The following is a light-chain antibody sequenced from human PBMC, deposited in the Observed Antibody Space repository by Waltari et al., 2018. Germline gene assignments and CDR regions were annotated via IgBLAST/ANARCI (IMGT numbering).Light chain of an antibody. J-gene: IGLJ2*01. Sequence: SYELTQPPSVSVSPGQTAIITCSGDELGDKYVFWYQQRPAQSPILVIFEDKRRPSGIPELFSGSNSGNTATLTISGTQAMDEADYYCQAWATDTVVFGGGSKLTVL. CDR1: ELGDKY. V-gene: IGLV3-1*01. CDR2: EDK. CDR3: QAWATDTVV.